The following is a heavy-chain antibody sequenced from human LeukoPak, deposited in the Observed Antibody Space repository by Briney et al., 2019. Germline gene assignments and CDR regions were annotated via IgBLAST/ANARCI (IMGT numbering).Heavy chain of an antibody. CDR2: ISSSSSYI. CDR1: GFTFSSYS. V-gene: IGHV3-21*01. CDR3: AREEASGWYPNDAFDI. D-gene: IGHD6-19*01. J-gene: IGHJ3*02. Sequence: PGGSLRLSCAASGFTFSSYSMNWVRQAPGKGLGWVSSISSSSSYIYYADSVKGRFTISRDNAKNSLYLQMNSLRAEDTAVYYCAREEASGWYPNDAFDIWGQGTMVTVSS.